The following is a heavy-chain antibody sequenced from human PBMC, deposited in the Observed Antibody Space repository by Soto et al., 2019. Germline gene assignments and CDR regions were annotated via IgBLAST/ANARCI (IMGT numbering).Heavy chain of an antibody. V-gene: IGHV4-59*01. CDR3: ARVRMVRGFDYNWFDP. CDR2: IYYSGST. Sequence: KTSETLSLTCTVSGGSISSYYWSWIRQPPGKGLEWIGYIYYSGSTNYNPSLKSRVTISVDTSKNQFSLKLSSVTAADTAVYYCARVRMVRGFDYNWFDPWGQGTLVTVSS. D-gene: IGHD3-10*01. J-gene: IGHJ5*02. CDR1: GGSISSYY.